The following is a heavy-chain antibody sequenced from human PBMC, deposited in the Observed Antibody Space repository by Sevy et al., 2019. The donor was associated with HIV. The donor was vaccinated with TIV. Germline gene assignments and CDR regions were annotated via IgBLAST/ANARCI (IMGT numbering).Heavy chain of an antibody. Sequence: GGSLRLSCAASGFTFSSYWMTWVRQIPGKGLECVANIKQDGSEKDYFVDSVKGRFTIARDNAQSSLYLQMNSLRAEDTAVYYCARWRYDSVWGSWSLVYWGQGTLVTFSS. V-gene: IGHV3-7*01. D-gene: IGHD3-16*01. J-gene: IGHJ4*02. CDR2: IKQDGSEK. CDR3: ARWRYDSVWGSWSLVY. CDR1: GFTFSSYW.